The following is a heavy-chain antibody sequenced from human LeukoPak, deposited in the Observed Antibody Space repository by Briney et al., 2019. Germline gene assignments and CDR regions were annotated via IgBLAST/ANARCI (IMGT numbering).Heavy chain of an antibody. CDR1: GGTFSSYA. Sequence: GSSVKVSCKASGGTFSSYAISWVRQAPGQGLEWMGGIIPIFGTANYAQKFQGRVTITADESTSTACMELSSLRSEDTAVYYCATGGDEYSSSSEYFQHWGQGTLVTVSS. D-gene: IGHD6-6*01. V-gene: IGHV1-69*01. CDR2: IIPIFGTA. J-gene: IGHJ1*01. CDR3: ATGGDEYSSSSEYFQH.